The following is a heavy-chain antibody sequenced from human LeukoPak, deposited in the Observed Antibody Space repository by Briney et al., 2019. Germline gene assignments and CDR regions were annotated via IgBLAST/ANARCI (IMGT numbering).Heavy chain of an antibody. V-gene: IGHV3-48*04. D-gene: IGHD3-10*01. Sequence: GGSLRLSCAASGFTFSSYSMNWVRQAPGKGLEWVSYISSSSSTIYYADSVKGRFTISRDNAKNSLYLQMNSLRAEDTAVYYCARGGVMVRGVPYYYMDVWGKGTTVTISS. CDR1: GFTFSSYS. CDR2: ISSSSSTI. J-gene: IGHJ6*03. CDR3: ARGGVMVRGVPYYYMDV.